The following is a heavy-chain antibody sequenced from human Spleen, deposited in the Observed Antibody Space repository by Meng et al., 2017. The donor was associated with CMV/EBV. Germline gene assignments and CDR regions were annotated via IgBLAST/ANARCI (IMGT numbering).Heavy chain of an antibody. CDR3: ARHGAYCGGDCYWDVGRAYYGMDV. Sequence: SVKVSCKASGGTFSSYAISWVRQAPGQGLEWMGGIIPIFVTANYAQKFQGSVTITTDESTSTAYMELSSLRSEDTAVYYCARHGAYCGGDCYWDVGRAYYGMDVWGQGTTVTVSS. V-gene: IGHV1-69*05. D-gene: IGHD2-21*01. CDR1: GGTFSSYA. J-gene: IGHJ6*02. CDR2: IIPIFVTA.